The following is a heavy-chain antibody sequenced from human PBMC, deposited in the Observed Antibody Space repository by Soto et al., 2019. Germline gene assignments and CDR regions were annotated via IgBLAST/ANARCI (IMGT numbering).Heavy chain of an antibody. CDR2: IWYDGSNK. CDR1: GFTFSSYG. D-gene: IGHD1-7*01. CDR3: ARDRITGTEFTDY. V-gene: IGHV3-33*01. J-gene: IGHJ4*02. Sequence: QVQLVESGGGVVQPGRSLRLSCAASGFTFSSYGMHWVRQAPGKGLEWVAVIWYDGSNKYYADSVKGRFTISRDNSKNTLYLQMNSLRDEDTAVYYCARDRITGTEFTDYWGQGTLVTVSS.